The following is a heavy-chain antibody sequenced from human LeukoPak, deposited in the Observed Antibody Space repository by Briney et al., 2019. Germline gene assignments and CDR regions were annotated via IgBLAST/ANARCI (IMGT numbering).Heavy chain of an antibody. J-gene: IGHJ4*02. CDR1: GGSISSGSYY. V-gene: IGHV4-61*02. Sequence: SETLSLTCTVSGGSISSGSYYWSWIRQPAGKGLEWIGRIYTRESTNYNPSLKSRVTISVDTSKNQFSLKLSSVTAADTAVYYCARSSGYYLYYFDYWGQGTLVTVSS. CDR2: IYTREST. CDR3: ARSSGYYLYYFDY. D-gene: IGHD3-22*01.